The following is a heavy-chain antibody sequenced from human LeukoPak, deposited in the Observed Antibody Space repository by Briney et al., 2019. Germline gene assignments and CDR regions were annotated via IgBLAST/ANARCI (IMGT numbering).Heavy chain of an antibody. CDR1: GFTFDDYA. Sequence: GRSLRLSCAASGFTFDDYAMHWVRQAPGKGLEWVSGISWNSGSIGYADSVKGRFTISRDNAKNSLYLQMNSLRGEDTALYYCAKDYSYDSSGYANWFDPWGQGTLVTVSS. CDR3: AKDYSYDSSGYANWFDP. V-gene: IGHV3-9*01. D-gene: IGHD3-22*01. CDR2: ISWNSGSI. J-gene: IGHJ5*02.